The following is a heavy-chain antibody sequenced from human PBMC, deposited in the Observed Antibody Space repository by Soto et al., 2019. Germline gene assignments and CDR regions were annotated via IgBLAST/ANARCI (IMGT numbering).Heavy chain of an antibody. D-gene: IGHD3-3*01. V-gene: IGHV3-23*01. CDR2: ISGSGSST. J-gene: IGHJ6*03. CDR3: ATDAPYYDFWSGSKSPMDV. CDR1: GFTFSSYA. Sequence: GGSLRLSCAASGFTFSSYAMSWVRQAPGKGLEWVSAISGSGSSTYYADSVKGRFTISRDNAKNSLYLQMNSLRAEDTAVYYCATDAPYYDFWSGSKSPMDVWGKGTTVTVSS.